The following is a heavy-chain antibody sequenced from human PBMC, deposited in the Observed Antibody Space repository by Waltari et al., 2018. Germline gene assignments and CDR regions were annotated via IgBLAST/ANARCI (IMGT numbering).Heavy chain of an antibody. CDR1: GGTFSSYA. D-gene: IGHD2-2*02. J-gene: IGHJ5*02. V-gene: IGHV1-69*12. CDR2: IIPIFGTA. Sequence: QVQLVQSGAEVKKPGSSVKVSCKASGGTFSSYAISWVRQAPGQGLEWMGGIIPIFGTANYAQKFQGRVTITADESTSTAYMELSSLRAEDTAVYYCATAKGLLYPPGNWFDPWGQGTLVTVSS. CDR3: ATAKGLLYPPGNWFDP.